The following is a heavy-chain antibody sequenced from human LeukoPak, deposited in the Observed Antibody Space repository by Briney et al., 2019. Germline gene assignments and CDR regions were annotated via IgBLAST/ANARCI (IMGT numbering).Heavy chain of an antibody. Sequence: PSETLSLTCTVSGGSISSYYWSWIRQPPGEGLEWIGYIYYSGSTNYNPSLKSRVTISVDTSKNQFSLKLSSVTAADTAVYYCARHRSSGWYESYFDYWGQGTLVTVSS. V-gene: IGHV4-59*08. CDR1: GGSISSYY. D-gene: IGHD6-19*01. CDR3: ARHRSSGWYESYFDY. J-gene: IGHJ4*02. CDR2: IYYSGST.